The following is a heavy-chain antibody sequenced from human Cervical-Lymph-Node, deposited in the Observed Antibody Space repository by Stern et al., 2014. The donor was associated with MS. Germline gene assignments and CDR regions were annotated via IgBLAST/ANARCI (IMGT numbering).Heavy chain of an antibody. D-gene: IGHD1-26*01. CDR2: ISTDTGGA. CDR1: GYSFTAYF. J-gene: IGHJ4*02. CDR3: ARDRGSHSDY. V-gene: IGHV1-2*02. Sequence: VQLVQSGAEVKKPGASVKVSCKASGYSFTAYFIHWVRQAPGQGLEWMGWISTDTGGANYAQRFQGRVTMKRDTSISTTYMELSRLRSDDTAVYYCARDRGSHSDYWGQGTLVTVSS.